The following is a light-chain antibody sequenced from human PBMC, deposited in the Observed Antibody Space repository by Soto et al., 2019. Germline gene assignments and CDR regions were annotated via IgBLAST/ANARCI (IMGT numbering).Light chain of an antibody. Sequence: DIVMTQTPLSLPVTPGEPASISCRSSQSLLDSDDGNTYLDWYLQKPGQSPQLLIYTLPYRASGVPDRFSGSGSGTDFTLKISRVEAEDVGVYYFMQRIAFPSVTFGQGTKLEIK. CDR1: QSLLDSDDGNTY. CDR3: MQRIAFPSVT. V-gene: IGKV2-40*01. J-gene: IGKJ2*01. CDR2: TLP.